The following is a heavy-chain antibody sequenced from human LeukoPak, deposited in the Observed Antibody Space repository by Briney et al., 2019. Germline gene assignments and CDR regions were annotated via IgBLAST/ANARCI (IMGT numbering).Heavy chain of an antibody. CDR3: ARDRSLTIFGVVDQNWFDP. Sequence: WASVKVSCKASGGTFSSYAISWVRQAPGQGLEWMGRIIPILGIANYAQKFQGRVTITADKSTSTAYMELSSLRSEDTAVYYCARDRSLTIFGVVDQNWFDPWGQGTLLTVSS. V-gene: IGHV1-69*04. CDR2: IIPILGIA. D-gene: IGHD3-3*01. J-gene: IGHJ5*02. CDR1: GGTFSSYA.